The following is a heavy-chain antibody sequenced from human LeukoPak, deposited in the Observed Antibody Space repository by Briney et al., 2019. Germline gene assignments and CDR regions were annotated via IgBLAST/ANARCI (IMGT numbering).Heavy chain of an antibody. CDR3: ARQDCSGGSCYSMDY. CDR1: GYSFTSYW. D-gene: IGHD2-15*01. J-gene: IGHJ4*02. V-gene: IGHV5-51*01. Sequence: PGESLKISCKGSGYSFTSYWIGWVRQMPGKGLEWMGIIYPGDSDTRYSPSFQGQVTISADKSISTAYLQWSSLKASDTAMYYCARQDCSGGSCYSMDYWGQGTLVTVSS. CDR2: IYPGDSDT.